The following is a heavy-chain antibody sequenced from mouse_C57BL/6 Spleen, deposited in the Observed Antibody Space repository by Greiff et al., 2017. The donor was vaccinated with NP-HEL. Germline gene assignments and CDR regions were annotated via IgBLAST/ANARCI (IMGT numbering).Heavy chain of an antibody. CDR1: GYSFTDYN. J-gene: IGHJ4*01. CDR2: INPNYGTT. CDR3: ARAYYYGKDYAMDY. D-gene: IGHD1-1*01. V-gene: IGHV1-39*01. Sequence: VQLQQSGPELVKPGASVKISCKASGYSFTDYNLNWVKQSNGKSLEWIGVINPNYGTTSYNQKFKGKATLTVDQSSSTAYMQLNSLTSEDSAVYYCARAYYYGKDYAMDYWGQGTSVTVSS.